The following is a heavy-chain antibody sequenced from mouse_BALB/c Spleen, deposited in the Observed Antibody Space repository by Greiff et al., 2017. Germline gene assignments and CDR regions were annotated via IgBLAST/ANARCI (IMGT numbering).Heavy chain of an antibody. CDR2: IDPENGNT. J-gene: IGHJ4*01. CDR1: GFNIKDYY. Sequence: EVQLQQSGAELVKPGASVKLSCKASGFNIKDYYMHWVKQRPEQGLEWIGWIDPENGNTIYDPKFQGKASITADTSSNTAYLQLSSLTSEDTAVYYCARAYYGFMDYWGQGTSVTVSS. CDR3: ARAYYGFMDY. V-gene: IGHV14-1*02. D-gene: IGHD1-2*01.